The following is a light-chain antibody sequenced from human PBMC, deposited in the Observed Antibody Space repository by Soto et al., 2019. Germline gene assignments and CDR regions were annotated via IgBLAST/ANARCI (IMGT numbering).Light chain of an antibody. CDR3: AVSAYWRPR. CDR2: GAS. CDR1: QSVSSS. V-gene: IGKV3-15*01. Sequence: EVAVTQTPATLSVSPGDTATLSCRASQSVSSSLAWYQQKPGQPPRLLMYGASTRATGVPARFSASGSGTAFTLTICILQAEDCAVDWSAVSAYWRPRFGHGGKVDVK. J-gene: IGKJ1*01.